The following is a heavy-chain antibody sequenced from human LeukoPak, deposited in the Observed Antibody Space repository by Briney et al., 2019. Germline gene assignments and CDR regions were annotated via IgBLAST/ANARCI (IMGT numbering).Heavy chain of an antibody. CDR3: ATVGAYSNFQH. Sequence: GSLILSCAASGFTFNTYGMSWVRQAPGKGLEWVSYISSSGSTIYYADSVKGRFTISRDNAKNSLYLQMNSLRAEDTAVYYCATVGAYSNFQHWGQGTLVTVSS. J-gene: IGHJ1*01. D-gene: IGHD5-18*01. CDR1: GFTFNTYG. CDR2: ISSSGSTI. V-gene: IGHV3-48*04.